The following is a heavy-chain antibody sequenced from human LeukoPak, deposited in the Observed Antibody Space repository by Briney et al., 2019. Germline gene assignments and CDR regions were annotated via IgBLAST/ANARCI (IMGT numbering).Heavy chain of an antibody. D-gene: IGHD6-13*01. CDR1: GYTFTGYY. Sequence: ASVKVSCKASGYTFTGYYMHWVRQAPGQGLEWMGWINPNSGGTNYAQKFQGRVTMTRDTSISTAYMELSRLRSDDTAVYYCARVSTLAAAGTGHWFDPWGQGTLVTVSS. V-gene: IGHV1-2*02. CDR3: ARVSTLAAAGTGHWFDP. J-gene: IGHJ5*02. CDR2: INPNSGGT.